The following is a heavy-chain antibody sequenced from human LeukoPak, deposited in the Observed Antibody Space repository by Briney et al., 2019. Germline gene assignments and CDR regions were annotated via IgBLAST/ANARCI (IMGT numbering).Heavy chain of an antibody. V-gene: IGHV3-21*04. CDR3: ANGLSGGSSWFNPVRYDDY. CDR1: GFTFSSYS. Sequence: GGSLRLSCAASGFTFSSYSMNWVRQAPGKGLEWVSSISSSSSYIYYADSVKGRFTISRDNAKNSLYLQMNSLRAEDTAVYYCANGLSGGSSWFNPVRYDDYWGQGTLVTVSS. J-gene: IGHJ4*02. D-gene: IGHD6-13*01. CDR2: ISSSSSYI.